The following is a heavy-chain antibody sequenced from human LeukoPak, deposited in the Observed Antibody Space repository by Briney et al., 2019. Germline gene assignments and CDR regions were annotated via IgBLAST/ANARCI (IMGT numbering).Heavy chain of an antibody. CDR2: IKQDGSEK. Sequence: GGSLRLSCAASGFTFNNYWMNWVRQAPGKGLEWVANIKQDGSEKYYVDSVKGRFTISRDNAKNSLFLQMDSLRDDDTAIYYCAKELHDFTDYYMDVWGKGTTVTVSS. J-gene: IGHJ6*03. D-gene: IGHD3-3*01. CDR3: AKELHDFTDYYMDV. CDR1: GFTFNNYW. V-gene: IGHV3-7*03.